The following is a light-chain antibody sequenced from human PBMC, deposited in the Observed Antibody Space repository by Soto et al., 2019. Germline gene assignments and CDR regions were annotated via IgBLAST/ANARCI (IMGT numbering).Light chain of an antibody. CDR1: SSNIGNNY. CDR2: ENN. V-gene: IGLV1-51*02. Sequence: QSVLTQPPSVSAAPGQKVTISCSGSSSNIGNNYVSWYQQLPGTAPKLLMYENNERTSGIPDRFSGSKSGTSATLGITGLQTGDEADYYCGTWDSSLSAGVFGGGTQLTVL. J-gene: IGLJ3*02. CDR3: GTWDSSLSAGV.